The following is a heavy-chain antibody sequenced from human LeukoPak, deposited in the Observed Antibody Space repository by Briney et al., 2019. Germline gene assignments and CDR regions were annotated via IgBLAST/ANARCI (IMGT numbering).Heavy chain of an antibody. CDR2: ISSSSSYI. J-gene: IGHJ4*02. CDR3: ARGFRGYSYGQTVDY. CDR1: GFTFSSHS. Sequence: GGSLRLSCAASGFTFSSHSMNWVRQAPGKGLEWVSSISSSSSYIYYADSVKGRFTISKDNAENSLYLQMNSLRAEDTAVYYCARGFRGYSYGQTVDYWGQGTLVTVSS. D-gene: IGHD5-18*01. V-gene: IGHV3-21*01.